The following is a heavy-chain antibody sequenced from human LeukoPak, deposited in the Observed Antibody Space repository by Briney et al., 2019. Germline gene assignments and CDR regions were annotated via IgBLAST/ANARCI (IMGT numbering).Heavy chain of an antibody. CDR3: ARGNYYGSGSYRTYYYYYYMDV. J-gene: IGHJ6*03. Sequence: SETLSLTCAVYGGSFSGYYWSWIRQPPGKGLEWIGEINHSGSTNYNPSLKSRVTISVDTSKNQFSLKLSSVTAADTAVYYCARGNYYGSGSYRTYYYYYYMDVWGKGTTVTISS. D-gene: IGHD3-10*01. CDR2: INHSGST. CDR1: GGSFSGYY. V-gene: IGHV4-34*01.